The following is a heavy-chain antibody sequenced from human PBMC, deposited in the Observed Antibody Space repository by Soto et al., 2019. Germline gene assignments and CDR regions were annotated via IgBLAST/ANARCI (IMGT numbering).Heavy chain of an antibody. CDR2: IIPIFGTA. CDR3: ARSYRRYCSGGSCYSYYYYYMDV. D-gene: IGHD2-15*01. Sequence: SVKVSCKASGGTFSSCTISWVRQAPGQGLEWMGGIIPIFGTANYAQKFQGRVTITADESTSTAYMELSSLRAEDTAVYYCARSYRRYCSGGSCYSYYYYYMDVWGKGTTVTVSS. CDR1: GGTFSSCT. J-gene: IGHJ6*03. V-gene: IGHV1-69*13.